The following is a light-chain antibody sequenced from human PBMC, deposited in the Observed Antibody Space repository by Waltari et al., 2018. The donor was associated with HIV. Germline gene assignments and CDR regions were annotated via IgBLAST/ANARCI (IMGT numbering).Light chain of an antibody. CDR2: KND. V-gene: IGLV1-47*01. CDR3: VGWDASLSAYV. CDR1: SSNIGNDN. J-gene: IGLJ1*01. Sequence: QSVLTQPPSASGTPGQRVPIPCSGSSSNIGNDNVYWYPQPPGTAPKLLIYKNDQRPSGVPDRFAGSKSGTSASLAISGLRSEDEADYYCVGWDASLSAYVFGTGTKVTIL.